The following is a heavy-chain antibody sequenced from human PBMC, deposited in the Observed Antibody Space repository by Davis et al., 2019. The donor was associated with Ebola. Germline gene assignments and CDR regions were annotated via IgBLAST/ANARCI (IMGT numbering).Heavy chain of an antibody. CDR1: GFTFSSYS. CDR2: ISSSSSTI. J-gene: IGHJ4*02. V-gene: IGHV3-48*01. Sequence: GESLKISCAASGFTFSSYSMNWVRQAPGKGLEWVSYISSSSSTIYYADSVKGRFTISRDNAKNSLYLQMNSLRAEDTAVYYCISSSWYGNFDYWGQGTLVTVSS. D-gene: IGHD6-13*01. CDR3: ISSSWYGNFDY.